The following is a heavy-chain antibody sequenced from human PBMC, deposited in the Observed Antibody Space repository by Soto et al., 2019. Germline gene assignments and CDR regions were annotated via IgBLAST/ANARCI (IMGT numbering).Heavy chain of an antibody. CDR1: GDSISLGDY. Sequence: SGTISLTCAVSGDSISLGDYWGWIRQPPGKVLEWIGSIYYSGSTYYNPSLKSRVTISVDTSKNQFSLKLSSVTAADTAVYYCARDWPPGYCSGGSCYQDDAFDIWGQGTMVTVSS. CDR3: ARDWPPGYCSGGSCYQDDAFDI. CDR2: IYYSGST. D-gene: IGHD2-15*01. V-gene: IGHV4-38-2*02. J-gene: IGHJ3*02.